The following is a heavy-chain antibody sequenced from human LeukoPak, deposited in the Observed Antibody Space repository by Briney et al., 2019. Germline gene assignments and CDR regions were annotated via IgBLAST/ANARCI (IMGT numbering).Heavy chain of an antibody. V-gene: IGHV4-59*01. CDR2: IYYSGST. CDR3: ARVSRYCGSTSCYALEAFDI. CDR1: GSSISSYY. J-gene: IGHJ3*02. D-gene: IGHD2-2*01. Sequence: SETLSLTCTVSGSSISSYYWSWIRQPPGKGLEWIGYIYYSGSTNYNPSLKSRVTISVDTSKNQFSLKLSSVTAADTAVYYCARVSRYCGSTSCYALEAFDIWGQGTMVTVSS.